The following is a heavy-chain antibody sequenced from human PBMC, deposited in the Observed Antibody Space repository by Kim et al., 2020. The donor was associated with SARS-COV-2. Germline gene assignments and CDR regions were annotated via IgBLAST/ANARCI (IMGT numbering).Heavy chain of an antibody. V-gene: IGHV3-48*02. J-gene: IGHJ3*02. D-gene: IGHD3-16*01. Sequence: GGSLRLSCATSGFTFSAYDMNWVRQAPGKGLEWLSFITKSSTTIYYADSVEGRFNISRDNAKNSLFLQMNSLRDEDTALYYCVRDRMGGAFDMWGQGKMVTVSS. CDR2: ITKSSTTI. CDR3: VRDRMGGAFDM. CDR1: GFTFSAYD.